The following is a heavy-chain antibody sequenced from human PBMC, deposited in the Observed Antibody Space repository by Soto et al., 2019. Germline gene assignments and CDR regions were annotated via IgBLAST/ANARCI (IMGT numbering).Heavy chain of an antibody. CDR2: IIPILGIA. CDR3: ARELERRFYYYYGMDV. D-gene: IGHD1-1*01. V-gene: IGHV1-69*08. J-gene: IGHJ6*02. Sequence: QVQLVQSGAEVKKPGSSVKVSCKASGGTFSSYTISWVRQAPGQGLEWMGRIIPILGIANYAQKFQGRVTITADKSTSTAYMELRSLRSEDTDVYYCARELERRFYYYYGMDVWGQGTTVTVSS. CDR1: GGTFSSYT.